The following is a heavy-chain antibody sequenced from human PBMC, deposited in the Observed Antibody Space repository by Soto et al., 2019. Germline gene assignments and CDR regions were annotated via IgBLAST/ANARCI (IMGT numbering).Heavy chain of an antibody. Sequence: GGSLRLSCAASGFTFSSYGMHWVRQAPGKGLEWVAVISYDGSNKYYADSVKGRFTISRDNSKNTLYLQMNSLRAEDTAVYYCARALLGSRVYWGQGTLVTVSS. D-gene: IGHD6-13*01. CDR3: ARALLGSRVY. CDR1: GFTFSSYG. CDR2: ISYDGSNK. V-gene: IGHV3-30*03. J-gene: IGHJ4*02.